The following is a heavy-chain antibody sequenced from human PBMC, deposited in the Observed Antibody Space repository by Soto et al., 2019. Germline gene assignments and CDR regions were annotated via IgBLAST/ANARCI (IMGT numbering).Heavy chain of an antibody. D-gene: IGHD6-13*01. Sequence: EVQLVESGGGLVKPGGSLRLSCTASGLIFSNYGMNWVGQAAGKRPEWVSTISSGGEYIDYADSVKGRLTISRDNATTIHYLQLTSLRVEDTAVYYCATDGAAGAVMGVWGQGTTVTVSS. CDR2: ISSGGEYI. J-gene: IGHJ6*02. CDR1: GLIFSNYG. V-gene: IGHV3-21*06. CDR3: ATDGAAGAVMGV.